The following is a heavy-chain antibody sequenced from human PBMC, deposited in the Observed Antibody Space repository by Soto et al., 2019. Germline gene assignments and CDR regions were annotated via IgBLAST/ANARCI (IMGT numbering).Heavy chain of an antibody. CDR2: IYYSGST. CDR3: ARAGYSSSRNWDWFDP. J-gene: IGHJ5*02. Sequence: SETLSLTCTVSGGSVDSNRYFWSWIRQPPAKGLEWITYIYYSGSTNYNPSLKSRVTISVDTSKNQFSLKLSSVTAADTAVYYCARAGYSSSRNWDWFDPWGQGTLVTVSS. D-gene: IGHD6-13*01. CDR1: GGSVDSNRYF. V-gene: IGHV4-61*01.